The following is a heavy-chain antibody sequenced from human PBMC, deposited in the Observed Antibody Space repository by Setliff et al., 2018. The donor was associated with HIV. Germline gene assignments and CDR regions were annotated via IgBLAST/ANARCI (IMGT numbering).Heavy chain of an antibody. D-gene: IGHD3-3*01. CDR2: VYHSGTT. Sequence: ETLSLTCAVSGYSISTAYYWGWIRQPPGKGLEWIGSVYHSGTTYYNPSLKSRVTISEDMSNNQFSLKVTSVTAADTAVYYCMRGRSITIFGVAYFDFWGQGTQVTVSS. CDR3: MRGRSITIFGVAYFDF. J-gene: IGHJ4*02. V-gene: IGHV4-38-2*01. CDR1: GYSISTAYY.